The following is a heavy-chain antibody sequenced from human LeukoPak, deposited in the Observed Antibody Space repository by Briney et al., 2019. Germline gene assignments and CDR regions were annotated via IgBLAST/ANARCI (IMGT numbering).Heavy chain of an antibody. J-gene: IGHJ4*02. CDR3: AKAGITMIVVVIQNYFDY. CDR1: GYTFTSYG. V-gene: IGHV1-18*01. CDR2: ISAYNGNT. Sequence: ASVKVSCKASGYTFTSYGISWVRQAPGQGLEWMGWISAYNGNTNYAQKLQGRVTMTTDTSTSTAYMELRSLRPDDTAVYYCAKAGITMIVVVIQNYFDYWGQGTLVTVSS. D-gene: IGHD3-22*01.